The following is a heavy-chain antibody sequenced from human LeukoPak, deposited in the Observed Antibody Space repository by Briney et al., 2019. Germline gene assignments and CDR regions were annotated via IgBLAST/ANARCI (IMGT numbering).Heavy chain of an antibody. CDR1: GFTFSSYW. CDR3: ARPEWFGERYPDY. V-gene: IGHV3-7*01. D-gene: IGHD3-10*01. Sequence: PGGSLRLSCAASGFTFSSYWMSWVRQAPGKGLEWVANIKQDGSETYYVDSVKGRFTISRDNAKNSLYLQMNSLRAEDTAVYYCARPEWFGERYPDYWGQGTLVTVSS. J-gene: IGHJ4*02. CDR2: IKQDGSET.